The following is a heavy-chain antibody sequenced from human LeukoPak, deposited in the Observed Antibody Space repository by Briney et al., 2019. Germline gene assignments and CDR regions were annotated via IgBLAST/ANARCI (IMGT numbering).Heavy chain of an antibody. D-gene: IGHD1-26*01. CDR1: GFTISSYA. Sequence: GRSLRLSCAASGFTISSYAMHWVRQAPGKGLEWVAVISYDGSNKYYADSVKGRFTISRDNSKNTLYLQMNSMRAEDTAVYYCARGGRATTDYWGQGTLVTVSS. V-gene: IGHV3-30*01. J-gene: IGHJ4*02. CDR3: ARGGRATTDY. CDR2: ISYDGSNK.